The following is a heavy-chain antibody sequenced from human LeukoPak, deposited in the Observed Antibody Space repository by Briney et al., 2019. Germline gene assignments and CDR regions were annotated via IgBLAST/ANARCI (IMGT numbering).Heavy chain of an antibody. D-gene: IGHD3-10*01. CDR1: GFTFTTYG. V-gene: IGHV3-7*01. CDR2: IKQDGSEK. J-gene: IGHJ6*02. CDR3: ARGLLWFGAHMDV. Sequence: GGSLRLSCAASGFTFTTYGMHWVRQAPGKGLEWVANIKQDGSEKYYVDSVKGRFTISRDNAKNSLYLQMNSLRAEDTAVYYCARGLLWFGAHMDVWGQGTTVTVSS.